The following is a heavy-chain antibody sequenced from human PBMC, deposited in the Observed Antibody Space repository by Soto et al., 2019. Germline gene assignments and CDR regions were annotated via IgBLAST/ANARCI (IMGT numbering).Heavy chain of an antibody. D-gene: IGHD2-15*01. Sequence: TSETLSLTCTVSGGSISSYYWSWIRQPPGKGLEWIGYFYYSGSTNYNPSLKSRVTISVDTSKNQFSLKLSSVTAADTAVYYCARISPYVDCSGGSCSDYYYYGMDVWGQGTTVTVSS. CDR2: FYYSGST. CDR1: GGSISSYY. CDR3: ARISPYVDCSGGSCSDYYYYGMDV. V-gene: IGHV4-59*01. J-gene: IGHJ6*02.